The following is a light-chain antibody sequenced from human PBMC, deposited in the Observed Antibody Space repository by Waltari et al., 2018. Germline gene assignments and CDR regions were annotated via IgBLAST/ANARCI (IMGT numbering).Light chain of an antibody. J-gene: IGKJ3*01. CDR2: AAS. CDR3: QQSYSIPRT. CDR1: QSISSY. Sequence: DIQMTQSPTSLSASVGDRVTITCRASQSISSYLNWYQQKPGKAHKVLIYAASSLQSGVPSRFSGSGSGTDFTLTISSLQPEDFATYYCQQSYSIPRTFGPGTKVDIK. V-gene: IGKV1-39*01.